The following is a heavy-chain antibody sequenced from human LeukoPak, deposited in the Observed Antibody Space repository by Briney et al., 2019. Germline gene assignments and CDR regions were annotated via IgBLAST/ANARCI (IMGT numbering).Heavy chain of an antibody. CDR3: AKETKYDILTGYSHFDY. Sequence: PGRSLRLSCAVSGFTFDDYAMHWVRQAPGKGLEWVSAISGSGGSTYYADSVKGRFTISRDNSKNTLYLQMNSLRAEDTAVYYCAKETKYDILTGYSHFDYWGQGTLVTVSS. CDR2: ISGSGGST. CDR1: GFTFDDYA. J-gene: IGHJ4*02. V-gene: IGHV3-23*01. D-gene: IGHD3-9*01.